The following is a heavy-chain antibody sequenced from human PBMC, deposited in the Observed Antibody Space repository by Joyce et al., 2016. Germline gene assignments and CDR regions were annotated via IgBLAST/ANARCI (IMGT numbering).Heavy chain of an antibody. CDR3: ARDFSMIIDVFEL. Sequence: QVQLQESGPGLVKPSETLSLTCTVSGDSINHGDYYWAWLRQPPGKGLGWIGSLHEATTTYYNPSLKSRMFMSVDTSKNQFSLKVDSVTAADTAVYYCARDFSMIIDVFELWGLGTLVTVSS. CDR1: GDSINHGDYY. D-gene: IGHD3-22*01. CDR2: LHEATTT. V-gene: IGHV4-39*07. J-gene: IGHJ3*01.